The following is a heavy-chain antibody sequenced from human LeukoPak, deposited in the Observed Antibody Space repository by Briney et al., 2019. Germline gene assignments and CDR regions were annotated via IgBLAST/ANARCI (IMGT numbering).Heavy chain of an antibody. CDR1: GGSISSGGYY. Sequence: SQTLSLTCTVSGGSISSGGYYWSWIRQHPGKGLEWIGYIYYSGSTYYNPSLKSRVTISVDTSKNQFSLKLSSVTAADTAVYYCASSLPHCSGGSCYSDYYYGMDVWGQGTTVTVSS. V-gene: IGHV4-31*03. D-gene: IGHD2-15*01. CDR3: ASSLPHCSGGSCYSDYYYGMDV. J-gene: IGHJ6*02. CDR2: IYYSGST.